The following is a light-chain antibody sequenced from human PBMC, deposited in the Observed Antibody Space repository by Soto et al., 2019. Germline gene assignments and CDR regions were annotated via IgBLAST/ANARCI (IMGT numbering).Light chain of an antibody. CDR3: QQYHTWWT. V-gene: IGKV3-15*01. CDR2: GAS. Sequence: EIVMTQSPATLSVSPGERATLSCRASQDVGSKLAWYQQKPGQAPRLLIYGASTRASGIPARFRGSGSGTEFTLTISSLQYEDFAVYYCQQYHTWWTFGQGTKVEIK. J-gene: IGKJ1*01. CDR1: QDVGSK.